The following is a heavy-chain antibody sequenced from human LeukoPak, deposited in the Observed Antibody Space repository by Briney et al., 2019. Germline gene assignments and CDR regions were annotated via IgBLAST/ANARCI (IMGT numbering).Heavy chain of an antibody. J-gene: IGHJ4*02. CDR1: GFTFSSYS. CDR3: ARDYYDSSGYYIRGDY. CDR2: ISSSSSYI. V-gene: IGHV3-21*01. D-gene: IGHD3-22*01. Sequence: GGSLRLSCAASGFTFSSYSMNWVRQAPGKGLEWVSSISSSSSYIYYADSVKGRFTISRDNAKNSLYLQMNGLRAEDTAVYYCARDYYDSSGYYIRGDYWGQGTLVTVSS.